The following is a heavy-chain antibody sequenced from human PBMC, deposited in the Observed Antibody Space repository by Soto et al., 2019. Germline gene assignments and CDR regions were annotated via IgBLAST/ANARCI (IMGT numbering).Heavy chain of an antibody. CDR3: ARTITGYFWAGAY. J-gene: IGHJ4*02. D-gene: IGHD1-1*01. CDR2: IGGSGANT. Sequence: EVQLSESGGGLAQPGGPLGLPCAASGFTFIMYAWSWFPQAPGKGLEWVSGIGGSGANTFYADLVKGGFTISRDNSKNTLYLQMDSLRAEDTAIYYCARTITGYFWAGAYWGQGTLVTVSS. V-gene: IGHV3-23*01. CDR1: GFTFIMYA.